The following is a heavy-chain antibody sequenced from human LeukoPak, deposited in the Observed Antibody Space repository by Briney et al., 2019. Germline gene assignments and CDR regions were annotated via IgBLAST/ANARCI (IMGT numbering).Heavy chain of an antibody. CDR2: IKQDGSEK. J-gene: IGHJ4*02. D-gene: IGHD3-16*01. Sequence: SGGSLRLSCAASGFTFSSSWMSWVRQARGKGLEWVANIKQDGSEKYYVDSVKGRFTISRDNAKNSLYLQMNSLRAEDTAVYYCARDKFGGTDYWGQGTLVTVSS. V-gene: IGHV3-7*01. CDR1: GFTFSSSW. CDR3: ARDKFGGTDY.